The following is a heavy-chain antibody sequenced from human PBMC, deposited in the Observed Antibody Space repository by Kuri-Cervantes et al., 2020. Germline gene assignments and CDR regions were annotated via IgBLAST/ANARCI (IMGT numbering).Heavy chain of an antibody. CDR2: IYYSGST. CDR3: ARPEEYQLARYGLDV. D-gene: IGHD2-2*01. V-gene: IGHV4-59*08. J-gene: IGHJ6*02. Sequence: SETLSLTCTVSGGSISSYYWSWIRQPPGKGLEWIGYIYYSGSTNYNPSLKSRVTISVDTSKNQFSLKLSSVTAADTAVYYCARPEEYQLARYGLDVWGQGTTVTVSS. CDR1: GGSISSYY.